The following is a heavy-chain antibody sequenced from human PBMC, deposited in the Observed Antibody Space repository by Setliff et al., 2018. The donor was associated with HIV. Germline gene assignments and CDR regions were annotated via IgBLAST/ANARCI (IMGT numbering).Heavy chain of an antibody. D-gene: IGHD3-16*01. Sequence: HPGGSLRLSCEASGFSFSDYEMNWVRQAPGKGLEWISYINNNDTTIYYAASVRGRFTISRDNANNSLYLQMNSLRVEDTAVYYCASPGRNWGEVLVYWGRGTLVTVSS. J-gene: IGHJ4*02. CDR2: INNNDTTI. CDR1: GFSFSDYE. CDR3: ASPGRNWGEVLVY. V-gene: IGHV3-48*03.